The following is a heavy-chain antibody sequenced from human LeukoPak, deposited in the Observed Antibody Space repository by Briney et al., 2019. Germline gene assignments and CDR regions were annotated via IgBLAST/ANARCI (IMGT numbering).Heavy chain of an antibody. D-gene: IGHD1-26*01. CDR2: ISYDGSNK. J-gene: IGHJ6*02. Sequence: GGSLRLSCAASGFTFSSYAMHWVRQAPGKGLEWVAVISYDGSNKYYADSVKGRFTISRDNSKNTLYLQMNSLRAEDTAVYYCAKDRRGGFLPYYYYGMDVWGQGTTVTVSS. CDR1: GFTFSSYA. CDR3: AKDRRGGFLPYYYYGMDV. V-gene: IGHV3-30-3*01.